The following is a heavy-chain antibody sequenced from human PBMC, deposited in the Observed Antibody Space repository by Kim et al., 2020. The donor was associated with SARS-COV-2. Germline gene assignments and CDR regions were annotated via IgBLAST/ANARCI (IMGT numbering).Heavy chain of an antibody. CDR1: GFTFSSYA. V-gene: IGHV3-30*18. CDR3: AKCGYCSSTRCYGVNFYYGREV. J-gene: IGHJ6*04. Sequence: GGSLRLSCAASGFTFSSYAMHWVRQAPGKGLEWVAVISYDGSNKYYADSVKGRFTISRDNSKNTLYLQMNSLRAEDTAVYYCAKCGYCSSTRCYGVNFYYGREVCGEGTPGTVSS. D-gene: IGHD2-2*03. CDR2: ISYDGSNK.